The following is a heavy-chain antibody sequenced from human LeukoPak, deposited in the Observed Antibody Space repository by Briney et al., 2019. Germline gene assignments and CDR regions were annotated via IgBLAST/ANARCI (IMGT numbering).Heavy chain of an antibody. Sequence: PGGSLRLSCAASGFTFSRTWMYWVRQAPGKGLVWVSRISSDGSSTTYADSVKGRFTISRDNAKNTAYLQMNSLRGEDTAVYFCARDWHYAMDVWGQGTTVTVSS. V-gene: IGHV3-74*01. J-gene: IGHJ6*02. CDR1: GFTFSRTW. CDR2: ISSDGSST. CDR3: ARDWHYAMDV.